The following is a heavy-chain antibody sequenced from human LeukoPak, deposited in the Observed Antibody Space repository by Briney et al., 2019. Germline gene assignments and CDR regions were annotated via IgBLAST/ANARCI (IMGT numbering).Heavy chain of an antibody. CDR3: ARPIRRGYSYFHRGIDAFDI. CDR2: IKQDGSEK. J-gene: IGHJ3*02. CDR1: GFTFSSYW. Sequence: PGGSLRLSCAASGFTFSSYWMSWVRQAPGKGLEWVANIKQDGSEKYYVDSVKGRFTISRDNAKSSLYLQMNSLRAEDTAVYYCARPIRRGYSYFHRGIDAFDIWGQGTMVTVYS. V-gene: IGHV3-7*03. D-gene: IGHD5-18*01.